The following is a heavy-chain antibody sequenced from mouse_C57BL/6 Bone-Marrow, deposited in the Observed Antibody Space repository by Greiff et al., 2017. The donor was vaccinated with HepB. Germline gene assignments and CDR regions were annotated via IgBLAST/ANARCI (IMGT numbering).Heavy chain of an antibody. D-gene: IGHD1-1*01. CDR2: IDPSDSYT. J-gene: IGHJ4*01. CDR3: ARRHYGSSYYAMDY. Sequence: VQLQQPGAELVRPGTSVKLSCKASGYTFTSYWMHWVTQRPGHGLEWIGVIDPSDSYTIYNQKFKGKATLTGDTHSSTAYRQLSSLTSEDSAVYYCARRHYGSSYYAMDYWVQGTSVTVSS. CDR1: GYTFTSYW. V-gene: IGHV1-59*01.